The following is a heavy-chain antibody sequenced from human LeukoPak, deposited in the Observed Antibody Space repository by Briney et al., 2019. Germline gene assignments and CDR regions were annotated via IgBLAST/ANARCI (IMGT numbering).Heavy chain of an antibody. V-gene: IGHV3-11*05. J-gene: IGHJ4*02. CDR1: GFTFSDYY. CDR2: ISGNSGDI. Sequence: KAGGSLGLSCTVSGFTFSDYYMTWVRQAPGKGLEWLSYISGNSGDINYLDSVRGRFTISRDDAKNSLYLQMNSLRVEDTAVYYCTRDPRRLDYLGQGTLVTVSS. CDR3: TRDPRRLDY.